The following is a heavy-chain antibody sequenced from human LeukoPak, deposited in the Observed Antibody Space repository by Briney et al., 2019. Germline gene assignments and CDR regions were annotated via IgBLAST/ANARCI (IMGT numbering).Heavy chain of an antibody. CDR3: AKDGGALLWFGELSHHFDY. CDR2: ISYDGSNK. D-gene: IGHD3-10*01. CDR1: GFTFSSYA. V-gene: IGHV3-30*04. J-gene: IGHJ4*02. Sequence: GGSLRLSCAASGFTFSSYAMHWVRQAPGKGLEWVAVISYDGSNKYYADSVKGRFTISRDNSKNTLYLQMNSLRAEDTAVYYCAKDGGALLWFGELSHHFDYWGQGTLVTVSS.